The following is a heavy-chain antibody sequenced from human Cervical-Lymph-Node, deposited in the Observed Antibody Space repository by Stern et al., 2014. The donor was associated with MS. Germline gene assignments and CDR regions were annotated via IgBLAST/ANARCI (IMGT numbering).Heavy chain of an antibody. CDR2: ISNDGHTQ. V-gene: IGHV3-30-3*01. CDR3: AREGASCGGPSCFYLDF. CDR1: GFRFRNYI. J-gene: IGHJ4*02. D-gene: IGHD2-2*01. Sequence: QVQLVESGGGVVQPGGSLRLSCAASGFRFRNYIIQWFRQSPVTGLEWVAVISNDGHTQYYADSVRGRYTASRDDSKDTVFLQMNSLRPEDTAVYYCAREGASCGGPSCFYLDFWGQGTLVTVSS.